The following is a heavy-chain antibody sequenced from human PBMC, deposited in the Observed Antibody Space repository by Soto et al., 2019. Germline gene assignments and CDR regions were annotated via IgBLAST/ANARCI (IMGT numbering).Heavy chain of an antibody. J-gene: IGHJ4*02. CDR2: INDGNGNT. CDR3: ARSIVVVTALDY. V-gene: IGHV1-3*05. Sequence: QVQLVQSGAEEKKPGASVKVSCKASGYTFTSYAMHWVRQAPGQRLERMGWINDGNGNTKYSQKFQGRVTLTRDTPASTAYMELSSLRAEDTAVYYCARSIVVVTALDYWGQGTLVTLSS. D-gene: IGHD2-21*02. CDR1: GYTFTSYA.